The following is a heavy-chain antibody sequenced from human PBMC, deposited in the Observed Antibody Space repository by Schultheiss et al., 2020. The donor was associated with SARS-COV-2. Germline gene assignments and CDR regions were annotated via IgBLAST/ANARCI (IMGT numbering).Heavy chain of an antibody. V-gene: IGHV3-30*04. CDR2: ISYDGSNK. Sequence: GESLKISCAASGFTFSSYAMHWVRQAPGKGLEWVAVISYDGSNKYYADSVKGRFTISRDNSKNTLYLQMNSLRAEDTAVYYCARDGLCSSTSCYLGGTPAGPPYYYYGMDVWGQGTTVTVSS. CDR3: ARDGLCSSTSCYLGGTPAGPPYYYYGMDV. CDR1: GFTFSSYA. J-gene: IGHJ6*02. D-gene: IGHD2-2*01.